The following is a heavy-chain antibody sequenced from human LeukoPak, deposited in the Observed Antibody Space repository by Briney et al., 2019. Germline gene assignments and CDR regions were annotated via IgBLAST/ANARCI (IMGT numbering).Heavy chain of an antibody. CDR2: IYYSGST. CDR3: ARDYMVDYYGSGSPNWFDP. CDR1: GGSISSSSYY. D-gene: IGHD3-10*01. V-gene: IGHV4-61*01. Sequence: NPSETQSLTYTVSGGSISSSSYYWGWIRQPPGKGLEWIGYIYYSGSTNYNPSLKSRVTISVDTSKNQFSLKLSSVTAADTAVYYCARDYMVDYYGSGSPNWFDPWGQGTLVTVSS. J-gene: IGHJ5*02.